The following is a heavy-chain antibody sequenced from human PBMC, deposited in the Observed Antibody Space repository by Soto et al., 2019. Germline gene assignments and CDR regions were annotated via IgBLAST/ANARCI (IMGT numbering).Heavy chain of an antibody. CDR2: INAGNGNT. CDR3: AVVRGYYYYYGMDV. J-gene: IGHJ6*02. Sequence: ASVKVSCKASGYTFTSYAMHWVRQAPGQRLEWMGWINAGNGNTKYSQKFQGRVTITRDTSASTAYMELSSLRSEDTAVYYCAVVRGYYYYYGMDVWGPGTACTVSS. V-gene: IGHV1-3*01. CDR1: GYTFTSYA. D-gene: IGHD6-6*01.